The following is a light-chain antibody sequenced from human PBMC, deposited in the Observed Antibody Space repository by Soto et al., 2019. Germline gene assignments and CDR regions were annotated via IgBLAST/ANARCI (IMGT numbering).Light chain of an antibody. J-gene: IGKJ1*01. Sequence: EIVLTPSPATLPVSPVDWGTLSYRASHSTSSDLAWYQQKPGQAPRLLIHGASTRATGIPARFSGSGSGTEFTLTISSLQPEDFAVYYCQQYKDWPPWTFGQGTKVDIK. CDR2: GAS. V-gene: IGKV3-15*01. CDR1: HSTSSD. CDR3: QQYKDWPPWT.